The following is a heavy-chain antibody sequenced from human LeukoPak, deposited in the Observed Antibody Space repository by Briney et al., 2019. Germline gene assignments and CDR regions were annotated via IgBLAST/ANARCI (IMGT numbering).Heavy chain of an antibody. CDR3: ARGPPYYYGSGSNIPPDY. CDR2: ISAYNGNT. V-gene: IGHV1-18*01. J-gene: IGHJ4*02. CDR1: GYTFTSYG. Sequence: ASVKVSCKASGYTFTSYGISWVRQAPGQGLEWMGWISAYNGNTNYVQKLQGRVTMTTDTSTSTAYMELRSLRSDDTAVYYCARGPPYYYGSGSNIPPDYWGQGTLVTVSS. D-gene: IGHD3-10*01.